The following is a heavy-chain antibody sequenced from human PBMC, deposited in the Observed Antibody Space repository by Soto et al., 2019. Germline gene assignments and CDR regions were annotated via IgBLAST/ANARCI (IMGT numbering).Heavy chain of an antibody. CDR3: ARDVDADFRTDFDY. D-gene: IGHD4-17*01. J-gene: IGHJ4*02. V-gene: IGHV1-69*08. CDR1: GGNFKTYS. CDR2: IYPFLDEA. Sequence: EASVKVSCKASGGNFKTYSFIWVRQAPGQGLEWMGRIYPFLDEANYAQPFQGRVVLTADKPTGTLYMEMESLRDEDTALYYCARDVDADFRTDFDYWGRGTLVTVSS.